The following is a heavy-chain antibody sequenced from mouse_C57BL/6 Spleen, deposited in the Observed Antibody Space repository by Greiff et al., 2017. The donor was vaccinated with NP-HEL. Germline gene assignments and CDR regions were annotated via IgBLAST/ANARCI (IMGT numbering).Heavy chain of an antibody. CDR3: TLYDGYRAWFAY. CDR2: IDPEDGDT. J-gene: IGHJ3*01. D-gene: IGHD2-3*01. Sequence: VQLQQSGAELVRPGASVKLSCTASGFNIKDYYMHWVKQRPEQGLEWIGRIDPEDGDTEYAPKFQGKATMTADTSSNTAYLQLSSLTSEDTAVYYCTLYDGYRAWFAYWGQGTLVTVSA. CDR1: GFNIKDYY. V-gene: IGHV14-1*01.